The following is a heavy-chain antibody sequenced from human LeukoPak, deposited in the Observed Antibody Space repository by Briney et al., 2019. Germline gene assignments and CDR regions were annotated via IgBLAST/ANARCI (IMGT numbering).Heavy chain of an antibody. CDR1: GFTFSSYS. V-gene: IGHV3-21*01. CDR2: IGSSSSYI. CDR3: ARAFGGADQFDY. J-gene: IGHJ4*02. Sequence: GGSLRLSCAASGFTFSSYSMNWVRQAPGKGLEWVSSIGSSSSYIYYADSVKGRFTISRDNAKNSLYLQMNSLRAEDTAVYYCARAFGGADQFDYWGQGTLVTVSS. D-gene: IGHD3-10*01.